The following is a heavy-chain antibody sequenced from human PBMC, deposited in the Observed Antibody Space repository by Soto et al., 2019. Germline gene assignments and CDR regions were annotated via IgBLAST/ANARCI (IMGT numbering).Heavy chain of an antibody. J-gene: IGHJ3*01. V-gene: IGHV3-9*01. CDR1: GFIFDEYA. Sequence: EVQLVESGGGLAQPGRSLRLSCAASGFIFDEYAMHWVRQVPGKGLEWVSTVSWNSDTLAYADSVKGRFIISTDSATNSKYPQMISLSPEDTAVYYCSKGGADRVDALDVWGQGTLVTVSS. CDR3: SKGGADRVDALDV. CDR2: VSWNSDTL. D-gene: IGHD1-26*01.